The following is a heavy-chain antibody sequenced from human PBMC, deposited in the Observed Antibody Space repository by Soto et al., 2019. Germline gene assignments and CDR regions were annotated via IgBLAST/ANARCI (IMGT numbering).Heavy chain of an antibody. V-gene: IGHV4-39*01. CDR2: IYYSGST. CDR3: ARTDSSGWYGRYYFDY. CDR1: GGSISSSSYY. Sequence: SETLSLTCTVSGGSISSSSYYWGWIRQPPGKGLEWIGSIYYSGSTYYNPSLKSRVTISVDTSKNQFSLKLSSVTAADTAVYYCARTDSSGWYGRYYFDYWGQGTLVTVSS. J-gene: IGHJ4*02. D-gene: IGHD6-19*01.